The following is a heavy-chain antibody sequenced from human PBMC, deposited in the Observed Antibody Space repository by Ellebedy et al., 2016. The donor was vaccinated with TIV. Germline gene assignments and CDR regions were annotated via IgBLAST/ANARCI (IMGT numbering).Heavy chain of an antibody. V-gene: IGHV3-74*01. CDR1: GFTFSRYW. CDR3: ARAQSYDFYLPGY. CDR2: INTDGSTT. Sequence: GESLKISCAASGFTFSRYWMHWVRQAPGKGLVWVSRINTDGSTTNYADSVKGRFTISRNNAKNTLYLQINSLRAEDTAVYYCARAQSYDFYLPGYWGQGTLVTVSS. D-gene: IGHD3-3*01. J-gene: IGHJ4*02.